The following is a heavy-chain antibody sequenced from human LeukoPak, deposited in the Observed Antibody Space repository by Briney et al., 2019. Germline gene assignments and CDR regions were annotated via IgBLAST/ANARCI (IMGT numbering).Heavy chain of an antibody. J-gene: IGHJ6*02. D-gene: IGHD5-18*01. CDR2: INPSGGST. Sequence: GASVKVSCKASGFTFTSHDYNWVRQATGQGLEWMGIINPSGGSTSYAQKFQGRVTMTRDTSTSTVYMELSSLRSEDTAVYYCARRRYSYGYGMDVWGQGTTVTVSS. CDR1: GFTFTSHD. CDR3: ARRRYSYGYGMDV. V-gene: IGHV1-46*01.